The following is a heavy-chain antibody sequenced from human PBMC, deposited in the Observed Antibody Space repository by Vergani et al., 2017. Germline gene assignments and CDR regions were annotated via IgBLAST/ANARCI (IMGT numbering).Heavy chain of an antibody. Sequence: EVQLLESGGGLVQPGGSLRLSCTASGFTFSSYAMSWVRQAPGKGLEWVSSISGSEDSTYYTDSVKGRFTTSRDNSKNTLYLQMNCLRAEDTAVYYCAKSPMVRGITRWFDPWGQGTLVTVSS. CDR2: ISGSEDST. CDR3: AKSPMVRGITRWFDP. CDR1: GFTFSSYA. J-gene: IGHJ5*02. V-gene: IGHV3-23*01. D-gene: IGHD3-10*01.